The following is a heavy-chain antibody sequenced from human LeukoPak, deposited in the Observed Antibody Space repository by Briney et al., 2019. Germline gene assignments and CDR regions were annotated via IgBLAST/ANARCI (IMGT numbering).Heavy chain of an antibody. V-gene: IGHV1-8*01. J-gene: IGHJ3*02. CDR3: ARRPLLRYFDWPHDAFDI. CDR2: MNPNSGNT. Sequence: GASVKVSCKASGYTFTSYDINWVRQATGQGLEWMGWMNPNSGNTGYAQKFQGRVTMTRNTSISTAYMELSSLRSEDTAVYYCARRPLLRYFDWPHDAFDIWGQGTMVTVSS. CDR1: GYTFTSYD. D-gene: IGHD3-9*01.